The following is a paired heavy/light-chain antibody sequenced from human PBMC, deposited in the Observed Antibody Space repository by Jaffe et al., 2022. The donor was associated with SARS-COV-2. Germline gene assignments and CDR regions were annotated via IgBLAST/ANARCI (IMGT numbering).Heavy chain of an antibody. CDR3: ARQTYYYDSSGDPDGFDP. D-gene: IGHD3-22*01. Sequence: QVQLQESGPGLVKPSQTLSLTCTVSGGSISSGDYYWSWIRQPPGKGLEWIGYIYYSGSTYYNPSLKSRVTISVDTSKNQFSLKLSSVTAADTAVYYCARQTYYYDSSGDPDGFDPWGQGTLVTVSS. V-gene: IGHV4-30-4*01. J-gene: IGHJ5*02. CDR1: GGSISSGDYY. CDR2: IYYSGST.
Light chain of an antibody. V-gene: IGLV1-47*01. CDR2: RNN. CDR3: AAWDDSLSGHV. J-gene: IGLJ3*02. Sequence: QSVLTQPPSASGTPGQRVTISCSGSSSNIGSNYVYWYQQLPGTAPKLLIYRNNQRPSGVPDRFSGSKSGTSASLAISGLRSEDEADYYCAAWDDSLSGHVFGGGTKLTVL. CDR1: SSNIGSNY.